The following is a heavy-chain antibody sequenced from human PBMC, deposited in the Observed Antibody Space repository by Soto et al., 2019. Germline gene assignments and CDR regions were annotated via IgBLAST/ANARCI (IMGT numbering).Heavy chain of an antibody. CDR1: GFSFDRFA. CDR3: AKGGIWLGNLYLHV. CDR2: ISYSGGST. Sequence: EVQLLESGGGLVQPGGSLRLSCAASGFSFDRFAMTWVRQAPGKGPEWVSSISYSGGSTSYADSVRGRFTTSRDSSKNTLYLQMNSLIAEDTAIYYCAKGGIWLGNLYLHVWGKGTTVTVSS. D-gene: IGHD3-10*01. J-gene: IGHJ6*03. V-gene: IGHV3-23*01.